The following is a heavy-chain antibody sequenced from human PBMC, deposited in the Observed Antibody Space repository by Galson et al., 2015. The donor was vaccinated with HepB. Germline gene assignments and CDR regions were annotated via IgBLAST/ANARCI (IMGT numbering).Heavy chain of an antibody. CDR1: GYTFTSYG. Sequence: SVKVSCKASGYTFTSYGISWVRQAPGQGLEWMGWISAYNGNTNYAQKLQGRVTMTTDTSTSTAYMELSSLRSDDTAVYYCAALCRTSCVSVFDYWGQGTLVTVSS. D-gene: IGHD2-2*01. J-gene: IGHJ4*02. CDR3: AALCRTSCVSVFDY. V-gene: IGHV1-18*01. CDR2: ISAYNGNT.